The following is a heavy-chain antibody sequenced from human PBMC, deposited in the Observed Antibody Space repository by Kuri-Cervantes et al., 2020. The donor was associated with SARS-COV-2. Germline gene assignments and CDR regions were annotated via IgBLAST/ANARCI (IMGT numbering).Heavy chain of an antibody. CDR2: IIPILGTA. J-gene: IGHJ3*02. D-gene: IGHD3-3*01. Sequence: SVKVSCKASGGTFSSYAISWVRQAPGPGLERMGGIIPILGTANYAQKFQGRVTMTRDTSISTAYMELSRLRSDDTAVYYCARSEYYDFWSGRNDGFDIWGQGTMVTVSS. CDR3: ARSEYYDFWSGRNDGFDI. CDR1: GGTFSSYA. V-gene: IGHV1-69*10.